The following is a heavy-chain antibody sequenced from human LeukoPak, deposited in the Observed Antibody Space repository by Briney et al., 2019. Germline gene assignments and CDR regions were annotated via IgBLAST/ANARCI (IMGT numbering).Heavy chain of an antibody. CDR1: GFSFSNYA. CDR2: IRGSGGDT. V-gene: IGHV3-23*01. Sequence: GGSLRLSCAASGFSFSNYAMAWVRQAPGKRLEWVSAIRGSGGDTHYAASVRGRFTISRDNSKNSLYLHMNSLRAEDTAVYHCARETPLVRGLITIDYWGQGTLVTVSS. J-gene: IGHJ4*02. CDR3: ARETPLVRGLITIDY. D-gene: IGHD3-10*01.